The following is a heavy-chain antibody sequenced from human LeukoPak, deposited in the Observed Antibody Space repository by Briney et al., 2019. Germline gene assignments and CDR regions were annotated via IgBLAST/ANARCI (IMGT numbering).Heavy chain of an antibody. CDR3: ARTLFDY. Sequence: GGSLRLSCVASGFTFSSYAMHWVRQAPGKGLEYVSAISSNGGSTYYANSVKGRFTIPRDNSKNTLYLQMGSLRAEDMAVYYCARTLFDYWGQGTLVTVSS. V-gene: IGHV3-64*01. J-gene: IGHJ4*02. CDR1: GFTFSSYA. CDR2: ISSNGGST.